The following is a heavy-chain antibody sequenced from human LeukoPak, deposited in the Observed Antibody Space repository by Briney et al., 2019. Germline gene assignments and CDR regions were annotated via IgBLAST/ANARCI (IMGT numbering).Heavy chain of an antibody. CDR1: GFTFDDYA. Sequence: PGRSLRLSCAASGFTFDDYAKHWVRQAPGKGLEWVSGISWNSGSIGYADSVKGRFTISRDNAKNSLYLQMNSLRAEDTALYYCARGPYRKGYFDYWGQGTLVTVSS. J-gene: IGHJ4*02. CDR3: ARGPYRKGYFDY. D-gene: IGHD2-2*01. CDR2: ISWNSGSI. V-gene: IGHV3-9*01.